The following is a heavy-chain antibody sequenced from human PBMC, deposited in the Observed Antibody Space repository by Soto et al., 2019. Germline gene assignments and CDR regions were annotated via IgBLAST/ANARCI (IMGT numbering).Heavy chain of an antibody. D-gene: IGHD3-3*01. Sequence: GGSLRLSCAASGFTFSSYAMSWVRQAPGKGLEWVSAISGSGGSTYYADSVKGRFTISRDNAKNTLHLQMNSLRAEDTAVYYCGRGATYYVFWSGYYTSYPSYGRGVWGKGPTAPV. J-gene: IGHJ6*04. CDR3: GRGATYYVFWSGYYTSYPSYGRGV. V-gene: IGHV3-23*01. CDR2: ISGSGGST. CDR1: GFTFSSYA.